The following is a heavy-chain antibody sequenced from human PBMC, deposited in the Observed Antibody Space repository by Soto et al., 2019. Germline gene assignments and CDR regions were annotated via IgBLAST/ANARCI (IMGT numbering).Heavy chain of an antibody. CDR3: ARHGGSIAAAEQDY. CDR2: IDPSDSYT. J-gene: IGHJ4*02. D-gene: IGHD6-13*01. V-gene: IGHV5-10-1*01. Sequence: GESLKISCKVSGYSFTSYWISGVRQMPGKGLEWMGRIDPSDSYTNYSPSFQGHVTISADKSISTAYLQWSSLKASDTAMYYCARHGGSIAAAEQDYWGQGTLVTVSS. CDR1: GYSFTSYW.